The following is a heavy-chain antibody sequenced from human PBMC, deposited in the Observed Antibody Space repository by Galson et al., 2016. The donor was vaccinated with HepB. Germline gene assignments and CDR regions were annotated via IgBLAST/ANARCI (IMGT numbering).Heavy chain of an antibody. CDR3: ARGHYFGEYSLDI. J-gene: IGHJ4*02. D-gene: IGHD3-10*01. CDR2: MNPDSGNT. CDR1: QYSFTSYD. Sequence: SVKVSCKASQYSFTSYDINWVRQASGQGLEWMGWMNPDSGNTRYPQKFQGRVTMTRDTYTDTDYMELTRLTTDDTAIYYCARGHYFGEYSLDIWGLGTLVVVSS. V-gene: IGHV1-8*01.